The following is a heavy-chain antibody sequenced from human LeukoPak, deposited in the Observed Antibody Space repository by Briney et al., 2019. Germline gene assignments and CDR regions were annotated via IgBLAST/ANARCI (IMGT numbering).Heavy chain of an antibody. V-gene: IGHV4-59*01. CDR1: GASFNNYS. CDR2: MYYSGST. Sequence: SETLSLTCTVSGASFNNYSCHWIRQPPGKGLEWIGYMYYSGSTDYNPSLKSRVAMSLDTSKNQFSLNLSSVTAADTAVYYCARGPTVTTDYWGQGILVTVSS. CDR3: ARGPTVTTDY. D-gene: IGHD4-17*01. J-gene: IGHJ4*02.